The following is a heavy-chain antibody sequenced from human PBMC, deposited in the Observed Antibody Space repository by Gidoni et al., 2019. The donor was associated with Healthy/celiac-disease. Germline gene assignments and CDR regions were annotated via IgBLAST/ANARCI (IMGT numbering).Heavy chain of an antibody. Sequence: QLQLQESGPGLVKPAETLSITCTVSGGAISSSSYYWGWVRQPPGKGLEWIGSIYYSGSTYSNPSLKSRVTISVDTSKNQFSLKLSSVTAADTAVYYCARLRTTVIQRLYFQHWGQGTLVTVSS. D-gene: IGHD4-17*01. J-gene: IGHJ1*01. CDR3: ARLRTTVIQRLYFQH. V-gene: IGHV4-39*01. CDR2: IYYSGST. CDR1: GGAISSSSYY.